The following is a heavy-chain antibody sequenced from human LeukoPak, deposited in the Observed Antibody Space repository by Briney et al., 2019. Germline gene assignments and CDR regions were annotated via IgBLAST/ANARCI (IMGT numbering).Heavy chain of an antibody. CDR1: GGSINRYY. Sequence: SETLSLTCTVSGGSINRYYWSWIRRPPGKGLEWIGYIDDSGNTNYNPSLKSQVTISVDKSKNQFSLKLSFVTAADTAMYYCARSDYHNSGSHTVFDAFDIWGQGTRVTVSS. CDR3: ARSDYHNSGSHTVFDAFDI. CDR2: IDDSGNT. V-gene: IGHV4-59*01. J-gene: IGHJ3*02. D-gene: IGHD3-10*01.